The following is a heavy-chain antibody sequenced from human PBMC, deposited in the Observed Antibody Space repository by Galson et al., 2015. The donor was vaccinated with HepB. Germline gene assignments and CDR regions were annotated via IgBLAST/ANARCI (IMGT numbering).Heavy chain of an antibody. D-gene: IGHD6-19*01. V-gene: IGHV1-18*01. CDR2: MNIHNGKT. CDR3: TRDVHVGIAVAVSTI. Sequence: SVKVSCKASGYTFSSYGINWVRQAPGQGLEWLGWMNIHNGKTDYAQTFQGRITMSADTSMSTAYMGLRGLRSDDTAVYYCTRDVHVGIAVAVSTIWGQGTLVTVSS. J-gene: IGHJ4*02. CDR1: GYTFSSYG.